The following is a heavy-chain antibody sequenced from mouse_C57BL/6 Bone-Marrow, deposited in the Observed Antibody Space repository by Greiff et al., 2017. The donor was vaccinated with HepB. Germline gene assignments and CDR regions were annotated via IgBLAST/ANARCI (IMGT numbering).Heavy chain of an antibody. CDR2: IYPGDGDT. Sequence: SGPELVKPGASVKISCKASGYAFSSSWMNWVKQRPGKGLEWIGRIYPGDGDTNYNGKFKGKATLTADKSSSTAYMQLSSLTSEDSAVYFCARSITTVVEPLFDYWGQGTTLTVSS. CDR3: ARSITTVVEPLFDY. J-gene: IGHJ2*01. V-gene: IGHV1-82*01. D-gene: IGHD1-1*01. CDR1: GYAFSSSW.